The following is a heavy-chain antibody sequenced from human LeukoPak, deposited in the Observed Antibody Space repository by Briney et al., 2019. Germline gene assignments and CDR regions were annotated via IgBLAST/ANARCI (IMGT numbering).Heavy chain of an antibody. CDR1: GFSLSTSGAG. CDR2: IYWDDDK. CDR3: ARLIAAAGRDWFDP. D-gene: IGHD6-13*01. Sequence: SGPTLVKPTQTLTLTCTFSGFSLSTSGAGVGLIRQPPGNALGWLALIYWDDDKRYSPSLKSRLTITKDNSKNQVVLTMTNMDPVDTATYYCARLIAAAGRDWFDPWGQGTLVTVSS. J-gene: IGHJ5*02. V-gene: IGHV2-5*02.